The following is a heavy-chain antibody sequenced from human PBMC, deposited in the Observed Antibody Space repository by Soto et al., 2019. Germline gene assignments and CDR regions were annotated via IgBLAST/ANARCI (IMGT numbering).Heavy chain of an antibody. Sequence: QVQVVESGGGVVQSGRSLRLSCAASGITFSRYAMHWVRQVPGKGLEWVAVLSYDGRYISYANSVRGRFTISRDNSKNTLYLQMNSLRPEDTAVYYCARDRYSSGWGNAFDMWGHGTMVTVSS. CDR1: GITFSRYA. J-gene: IGHJ3*02. CDR3: ARDRYSSGWGNAFDM. CDR2: LSYDGRYI. V-gene: IGHV3-30*04. D-gene: IGHD6-19*01.